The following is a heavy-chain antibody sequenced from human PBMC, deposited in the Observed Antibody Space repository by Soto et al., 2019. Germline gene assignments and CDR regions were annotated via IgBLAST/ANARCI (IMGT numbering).Heavy chain of an antibody. D-gene: IGHD2-2*01. Sequence: GGSLRLSCAASGFTFNRHWMSWVRQTPGKGLEWVATIKQDGTEKKYVDSVKGRFTISRDNAQNSLYLQMDSLRVEDTAVYYCAREGYPFDYWGQGTLVTVSS. CDR2: IKQDGTEK. V-gene: IGHV3-7*01. CDR3: AREGYPFDY. J-gene: IGHJ4*02. CDR1: GFTFNRHW.